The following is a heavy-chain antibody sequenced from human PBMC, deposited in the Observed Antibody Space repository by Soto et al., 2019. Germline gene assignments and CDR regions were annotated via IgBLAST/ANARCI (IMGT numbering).Heavy chain of an antibody. CDR1: GYTFTIYY. CDR3: ARVGATTRDFDY. J-gene: IGHJ4*02. V-gene: IGHV1-46*01. Sequence: ASVKVSCKASGYTFTIYYMHWVRQAPGQGLEWMGIINPSGGSTSYAQKFQGRVTMTRDTSTSTVYMELSSLRSEDTAVYYCARVGATTRDFDYWGQGTLVSVSS. D-gene: IGHD1-26*01. CDR2: INPSGGST.